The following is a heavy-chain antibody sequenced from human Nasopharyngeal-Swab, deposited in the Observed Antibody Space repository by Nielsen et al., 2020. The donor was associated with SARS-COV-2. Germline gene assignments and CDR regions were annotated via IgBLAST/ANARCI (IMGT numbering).Heavy chain of an antibody. CDR3: AGIAGAGGPFDY. CDR1: GFTFSSYA. J-gene: IGHJ4*02. D-gene: IGHD6-19*01. V-gene: IGHV3-64D*06. Sequence: GESLKISCSASGFTFSSYAMHWVRQAPGKGLEYVSAISSNGGSTYYADSVKGRFTISRDNSKNTLYLQMSSLRAEDTAVYYCAGIAGAGGPFDYWGQGTLVTVSS. CDR2: ISSNGGST.